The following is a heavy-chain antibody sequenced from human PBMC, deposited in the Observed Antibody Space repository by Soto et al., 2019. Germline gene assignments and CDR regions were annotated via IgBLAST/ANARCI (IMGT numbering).Heavy chain of an antibody. Sequence: QVQLLQSGAELKKPGASVKVSCKPSGYTFVSFGIAWVRQAPGQGLEWVGWITRHNGDTNYAQKLQGRVTLTTETSTSTAYMEVRSLRYDDTAVYYCARLDPCSEGICYSRPLDYWGQGTLVTVSS. CDR3: ARLDPCSEGICYSRPLDY. J-gene: IGHJ4*02. D-gene: IGHD2-15*01. V-gene: IGHV1-18*01. CDR1: GYTFVSFG. CDR2: ITRHNGDT.